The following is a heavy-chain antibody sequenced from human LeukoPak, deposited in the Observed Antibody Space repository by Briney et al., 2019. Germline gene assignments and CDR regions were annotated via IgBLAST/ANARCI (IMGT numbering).Heavy chain of an antibody. D-gene: IGHD3-22*01. CDR2: INPSGGST. CDR1: GYTFTSYY. CDR3: ARTYYYDSSGYYFRCYYYMDV. J-gene: IGHJ6*03. Sequence: ASVKVSCKASGYTFTSYYMHWVRQAPGQGLEWMGIINPSGGSTSYAQKLQGRVTMTTDTSTSTAYMELRSLRSDDTAVYYCARTYYYDSSGYYFRCYYYMDVWGKGTTVTVSS. V-gene: IGHV1-46*01.